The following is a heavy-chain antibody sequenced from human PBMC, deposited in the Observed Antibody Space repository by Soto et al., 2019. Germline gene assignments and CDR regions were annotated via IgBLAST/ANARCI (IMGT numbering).Heavy chain of an antibody. Sequence: GASVKVSCKASGGTFSSYAISWVRQAPGQGLEWMGGIIPIFGTANYAQKFQGRVTITADESTSTAYMELSSLRSEDTAVYYCVLRYSSGLADPWGQGTLVTVSS. CDR1: GGTFSSYA. CDR2: IIPIFGTA. D-gene: IGHD6-19*01. J-gene: IGHJ5*02. V-gene: IGHV1-69*13. CDR3: VLRYSSGLADP.